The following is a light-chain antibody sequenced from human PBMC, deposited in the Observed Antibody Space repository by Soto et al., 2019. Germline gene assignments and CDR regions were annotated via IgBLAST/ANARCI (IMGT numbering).Light chain of an antibody. V-gene: IGLV2-14*01. J-gene: IGLJ1*01. CDR2: DVS. Sequence: QSVLTQPASVSGSPGQSITISCPGTSSDVGGYNHVAWYQQHPGEAPTLMIYDVSNRPSGVSNRFSGSKSGNTASLTISGLQAEDEVDYHCGSSTIRSIYVFGTLTNVTVL. CDR1: SSDVGGYNH. CDR3: GSSTIRSIYV.